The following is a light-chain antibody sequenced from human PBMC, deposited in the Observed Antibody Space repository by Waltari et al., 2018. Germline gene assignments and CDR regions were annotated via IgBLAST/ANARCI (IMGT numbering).Light chain of an antibody. CDR3: AAWDDSVSAMV. CDR1: SSNLGSNY. Sequence: QSVLTQPPSASGTPGQRVAISCSGSSSNLGSNYVYWYQQLPGPAPKLLIYTDNPRPSGVPDRFSDSKSGTSTALAISGLRSEDEADYYCAAWDDSVSAMVFGGGTKLTVL. V-gene: IGLV1-47*02. CDR2: TDN. J-gene: IGLJ2*01.